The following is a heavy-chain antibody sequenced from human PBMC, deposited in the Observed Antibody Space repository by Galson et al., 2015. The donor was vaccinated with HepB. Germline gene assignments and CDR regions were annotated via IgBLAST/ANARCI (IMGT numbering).Heavy chain of an antibody. CDR3: SRVATADYGDHTHFDS. Sequence: SLRLSCAASGFIFSDYYMSWIRQAPGKGLEWISYISGSTIYTNYAGSVKGRFTISRDNAKNSLYLHLNSVTAEDTAANYCSRVATADYGDHTHFDSWGQGTLVTVSS. V-gene: IGHV3-11*06. D-gene: IGHD4-17*01. J-gene: IGHJ4*02. CDR1: GFIFSDYY. CDR2: ISGSTIYT.